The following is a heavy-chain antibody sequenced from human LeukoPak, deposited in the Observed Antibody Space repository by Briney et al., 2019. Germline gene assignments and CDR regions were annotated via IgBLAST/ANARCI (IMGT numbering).Heavy chain of an antibody. J-gene: IGHJ5*02. V-gene: IGHV4-4*07. CDR1: GDSISSYY. D-gene: IGHD3-10*01. CDR3: ARDRGGYYGSGSSRWFDP. CDR2: IYTSGST. Sequence: SETLSLTCTVSGDSISSYYWSWIRQPAGKGLEWIGHIYTSGSTNYNPSLKSRVTISVDTSKNQFSLKLSSVTAADTAVYYCARDRGGYYGSGSSRWFDPWGQGTLVTVSS.